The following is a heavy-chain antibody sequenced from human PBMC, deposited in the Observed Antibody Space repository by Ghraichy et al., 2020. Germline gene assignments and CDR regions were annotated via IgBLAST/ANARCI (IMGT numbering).Heavy chain of an antibody. Sequence: GESLNISCAASGFTVSSNYMSWVRQAPGNGLEWVSVIYSGGSTYYADSVKGRFTISRDNSKNTLYLQMNSLRAEDTAVYYCARDPRGYSSSPLDAFDIWGQGTMVTVSS. J-gene: IGHJ3*02. V-gene: IGHV3-53*01. D-gene: IGHD6-6*01. CDR3: ARDPRGYSSSPLDAFDI. CDR1: GFTVSSNY. CDR2: IYSGGST.